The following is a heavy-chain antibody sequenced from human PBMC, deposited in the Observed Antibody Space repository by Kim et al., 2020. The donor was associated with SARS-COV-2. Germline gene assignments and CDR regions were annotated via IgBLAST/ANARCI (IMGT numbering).Heavy chain of an antibody. D-gene: IGHD3-3*01. CDR2: ISYDGSNK. CDR1: GFTFSSYA. Sequence: GGSLRLSCAASGFTFSSYAMHWVRQAPGKGLEWVAVISYDGSNKYYADSVKGRFTISRDNSKNTLYLQMNSLRAEDTAVYYCARVVTIFGVVPDAFDIWGQGTMVTVSS. CDR3: ARVVTIFGVVPDAFDI. V-gene: IGHV3-30-3*01. J-gene: IGHJ3*02.